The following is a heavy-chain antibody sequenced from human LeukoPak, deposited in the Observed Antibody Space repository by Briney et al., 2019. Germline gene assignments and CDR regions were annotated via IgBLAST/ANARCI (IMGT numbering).Heavy chain of an antibody. V-gene: IGHV4-59*01. J-gene: IGHJ4*02. CDR1: LGSIRSYY. CDR2: IYYSGST. D-gene: IGHD2-15*01. Sequence: SETLSVTCTDPLGSIRSYYWSCIRQPPGKGLEWIGYIYYSGSTNYNPSLKRRVTISVDTSKNQFSLKLRSVTAADTAVYYCARDHCRGGSCYEDYWGQGTLVTVSS. CDR3: ARDHCRGGSCYEDY.